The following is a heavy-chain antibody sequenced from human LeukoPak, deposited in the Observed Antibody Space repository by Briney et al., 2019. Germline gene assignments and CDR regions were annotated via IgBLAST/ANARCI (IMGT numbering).Heavy chain of an antibody. CDR2: ISGSGGST. D-gene: IGHD3-3*01. V-gene: IGHV3-23*01. CDR1: GFTFSSYA. CDR3: AKQQEWLLNYLNWLDP. J-gene: IGHJ5*02. Sequence: GGSLRLSCAASGFTFSSYAMSWVRQAPGKGLEWVSAISGSGGSTYYADSVKGRFTISRDNSKNTLYLQMNSLRAEDTAVYYCAKQQEWLLNYLNWLDPWGQGTLVTVSS.